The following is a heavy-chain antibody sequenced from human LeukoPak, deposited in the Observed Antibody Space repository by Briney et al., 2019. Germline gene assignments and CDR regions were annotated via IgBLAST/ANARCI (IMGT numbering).Heavy chain of an antibody. J-gene: IGHJ4*02. CDR2: INHSGST. V-gene: IGHV4-34*01. D-gene: IGHD1-1*01. Sequence: SETLSLTCAVYGGSFSGYYWSWIRQPPGKGLEWIGEINHSGSTNYNPSLKRRVTISVDTSKNQFSLKLSSVTAAETAVYYCARDWTPLGGGGFDYWGQGTLVTVSS. CDR1: GGSFSGYY. CDR3: ARDWTPLGGGGFDY.